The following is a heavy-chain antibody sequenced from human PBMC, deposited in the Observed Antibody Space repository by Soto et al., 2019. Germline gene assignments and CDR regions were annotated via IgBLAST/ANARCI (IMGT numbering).Heavy chain of an antibody. V-gene: IGHV5-51*01. Sequence: GESLKISWKGSGYCFTSYWIGWVRQMPEKGLEWMGIIYPGDSDTRYSPSFQGQATTSADKYITTAYLQWSSLKASATALYYREWHDAVIFDSFEYWGQGTPVTVSS. CDR2: IYPGDSDT. J-gene: IGHJ4*02. D-gene: IGHD3-16*02. CDR3: EWHDAVIFDSFEY. CDR1: GYCFTSYW.